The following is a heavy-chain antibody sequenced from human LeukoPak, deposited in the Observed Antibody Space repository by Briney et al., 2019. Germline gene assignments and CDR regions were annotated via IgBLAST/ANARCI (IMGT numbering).Heavy chain of an antibody. D-gene: IGHD2-15*01. Sequence: GGSLRLSCAASGFTFSSYAMHWVRQAPGKGLEWVAVISYDGSNKYYADSVKGRFTISRDNSKNTLYLQMNSLRAEDTAVYYCARAGDCSGGSCYSGEGYYYMDVWGKGTTVTISS. CDR3: ARAGDCSGGSCYSGEGYYYMDV. J-gene: IGHJ6*03. CDR1: GFTFSSYA. CDR2: ISYDGSNK. V-gene: IGHV3-30*04.